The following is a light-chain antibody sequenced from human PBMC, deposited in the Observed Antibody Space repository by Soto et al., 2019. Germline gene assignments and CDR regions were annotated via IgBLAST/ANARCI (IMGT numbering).Light chain of an antibody. Sequence: PASVSRYPGKTIIISCTGKSSEVGGYNYVSWYQQHPSKAPNLMIYEVSTRPSGVSNRFSGSKSGNTASLPISALQAVDEADYYCSSYTSSSTLAVFRSWPKVTVL. J-gene: IGLJ1*01. CDR3: SSYTSSSTLAV. V-gene: IGLV2-14*01. CDR2: EVS. CDR1: SSEVGGYNY.